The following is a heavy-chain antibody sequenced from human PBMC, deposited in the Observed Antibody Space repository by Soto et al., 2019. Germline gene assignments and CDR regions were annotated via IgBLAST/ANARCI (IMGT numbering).Heavy chain of an antibody. Sequence: ASVKVSCKASGYTFTSYGISWVLQAPGQGLEWMGWISAYNGNTNYAQKLQGRVTMTTDTSTSTAYMELRSLRSDDTAVYYCARSRAGVVVPAAILSYWGQGTLVTVSS. CDR3: ARSRAGVVVPAAILSY. CDR1: GYTFTSYG. J-gene: IGHJ4*02. V-gene: IGHV1-18*01. D-gene: IGHD2-2*01. CDR2: ISAYNGNT.